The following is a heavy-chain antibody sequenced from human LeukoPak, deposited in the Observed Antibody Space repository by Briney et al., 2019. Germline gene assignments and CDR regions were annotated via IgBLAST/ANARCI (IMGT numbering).Heavy chain of an antibody. J-gene: IGHJ4*02. CDR3: AKPGVYDFWSGREGYYFDY. CDR1: GFTFSSYW. V-gene: IGHV3-23*01. Sequence: GGSLRLSCAASGFTFSSYWMSWVRQAPGKGLEWVSAISGSGGSTYYADSVKGRFTISRDNSKNTLYLQMNSLRAEDTAVYYCAKPGVYDFWSGREGYYFDYWGQGTLVTVSS. D-gene: IGHD3-3*01. CDR2: ISGSGGST.